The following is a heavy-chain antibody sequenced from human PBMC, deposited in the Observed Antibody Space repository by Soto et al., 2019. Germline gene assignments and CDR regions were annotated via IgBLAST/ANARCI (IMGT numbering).Heavy chain of an antibody. CDR3: ARDSKITFGGVIVPPWFAP. CDR2: IYHGGST. J-gene: IGHJ5*02. D-gene: IGHD3-16*02. CDR1: GGCSSSSNW. Sequence: PSETLSLTCAVSGGCSSSSNWWSWVRQPPGKGLEWIGEIYHGGSTNYNPSLKSRVTISVDKSKNQFSLKLSSVTAADTAVYYCARDSKITFGGVIVPPWFAPWGQGTLVP. V-gene: IGHV4-4*02.